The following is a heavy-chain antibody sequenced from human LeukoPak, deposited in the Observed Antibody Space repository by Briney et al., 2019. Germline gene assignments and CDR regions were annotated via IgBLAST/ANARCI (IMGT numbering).Heavy chain of an antibody. J-gene: IGHJ4*02. CDR1: GGSISSYY. D-gene: IGHD3-22*01. CDR3: ARGANYYDSSGYYPIDY. V-gene: IGHV4-4*07. CDR2: IYTSGST. Sequence: SETLSLTCTVSGGSISSYYWSWIRQPAGKGLEWIGRIYTSGSTNYNPSLKSRVTMSVDTSKNQFSLKLSSVTAADTAVYYCARGANYYDSSGYYPIDYWGQGTLVTVSS.